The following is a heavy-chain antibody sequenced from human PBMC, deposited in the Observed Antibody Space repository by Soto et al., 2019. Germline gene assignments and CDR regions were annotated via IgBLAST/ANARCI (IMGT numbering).Heavy chain of an antibody. CDR3: ARDHVTTLVTYYYYGIDV. D-gene: IGHD2-8*02. Sequence: ASVKVSCKASGYTFTSYYMHWVRQAPGQGLEWMGIINPSGGSTTYAQKFQGRVTMTRDTSTSTVYMELSSLRPEDTAVYYCARDHVTTLVTYYYYGIDVWGQGTTVTVSS. CDR2: INPSGGST. J-gene: IGHJ6*02. CDR1: GYTFTSYY. V-gene: IGHV1-46*01.